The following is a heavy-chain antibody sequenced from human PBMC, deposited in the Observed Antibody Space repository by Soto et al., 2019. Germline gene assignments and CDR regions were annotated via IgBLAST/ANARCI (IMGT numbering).Heavy chain of an antibody. CDR3: TRLIKSGDNWFDP. CDR1: GFTFSGSA. J-gene: IGHJ5*02. Sequence: GGSLRLSCAASGFTFSGSAMHWVRQASGKGLEWVGRIRSKANSYATAYAASVKGRFTISRDDSKNTAYLQMNSLKTEDTAVYYCTRLIKSGDNWFDPWGQGTLVTVSS. CDR2: IRSKANSYAT. V-gene: IGHV3-73*01.